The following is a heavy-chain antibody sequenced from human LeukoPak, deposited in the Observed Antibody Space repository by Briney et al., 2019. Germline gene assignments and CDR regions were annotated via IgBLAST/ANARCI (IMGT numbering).Heavy chain of an antibody. D-gene: IGHD5-12*01. CDR3: VRVAWLHYHGTDV. J-gene: IGHJ6*02. Sequence: GGSLRLSCAASGFTFSSYDFHWVRHGTGKRLEWVSGIGTAGDTYYPASLQGRFTISRENSKNSLYLQMNSLRAGDTAVYYCVRVAWLHYHGTDVWGQGTTVTVSS. V-gene: IGHV3-13*01. CDR1: GFTFSSYD. CDR2: IGTAGDT.